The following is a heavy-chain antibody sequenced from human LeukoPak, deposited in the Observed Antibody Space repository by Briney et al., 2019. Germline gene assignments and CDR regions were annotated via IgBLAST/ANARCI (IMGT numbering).Heavy chain of an antibody. Sequence: GGSLRLSCAASGFTFSRYAMSWVRQAPGKGLEWVSSIGGSGGTTYYADSVQGRFTISRDNSKNTLYLQMNSLRAEDTAVYYCAKDRRLAAFDYGGQGTLVTVSS. CDR3: AKDRRLAAFDY. CDR2: IGGSGGTT. CDR1: GFTFSRYA. V-gene: IGHV3-23*01. D-gene: IGHD6-25*01. J-gene: IGHJ4*02.